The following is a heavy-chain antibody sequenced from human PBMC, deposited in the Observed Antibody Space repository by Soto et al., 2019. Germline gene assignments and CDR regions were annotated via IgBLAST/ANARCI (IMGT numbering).Heavy chain of an antibody. CDR1: GPTFIAYY. CDR2: IDPTSGGT. J-gene: IGHJ4*02. Sequence: QLVQSGAEVKKPGASVRVSCKTSGPTFIAYYIHLVRQAPGQGLEWMGWIDPTSGGTTYEQKFLGRVTMTRDTSINTAYMDLNRLTSDDTAVYYCARVSVDVPEWGQGTLITVSS. V-gene: IGHV1-2*02. D-gene: IGHD5-12*01. CDR3: ARVSVDVPE.